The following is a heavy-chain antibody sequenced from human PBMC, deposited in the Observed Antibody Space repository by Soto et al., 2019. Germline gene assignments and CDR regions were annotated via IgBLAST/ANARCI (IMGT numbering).Heavy chain of an antibody. J-gene: IGHJ4*02. Sequence: TLSLTCTVSGASISSGDYYWSWIREPPGKGLEWIGYIYYSGSTYYNPSLKSRVTISVDTSKNQFSLKLSSVTAADTAVYYCDRFYDSSGYLGYVDYWGQGTLVTVYS. D-gene: IGHD3-22*01. CDR1: GASISSGDYY. CDR3: DRFYDSSGYLGYVDY. V-gene: IGHV4-30-4*01. CDR2: IYYSGST.